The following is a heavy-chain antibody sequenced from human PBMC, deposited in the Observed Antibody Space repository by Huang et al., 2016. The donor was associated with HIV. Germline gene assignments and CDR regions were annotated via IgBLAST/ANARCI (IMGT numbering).Heavy chain of an antibody. V-gene: IGHV3-74*01. J-gene: IGHJ4*02. CDR3: VRDPRIQSWLNYFDY. Sequence: EVQLVESGGGLVQPGGSLRLSCAASGFTFSRYWMHWVRQAPGKGLVWVSRINSDGSSSGYADSVKGRFTSSRDNAKNTLYLQMNSLRAEDTAVYYCVRDPRIQSWLNYFDYWGQGTLVSVSS. CDR2: INSDGSSS. CDR1: GFTFSRYW. D-gene: IGHD3-22*01.